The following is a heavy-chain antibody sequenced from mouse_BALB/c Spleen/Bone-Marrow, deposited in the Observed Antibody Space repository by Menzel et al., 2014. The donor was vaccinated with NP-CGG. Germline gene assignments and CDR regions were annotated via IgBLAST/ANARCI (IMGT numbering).Heavy chain of an antibody. J-gene: IGHJ2*01. CDR2: INPYNGGT. D-gene: IGHD2-2*01. Sequence: VQLQQSGPELVKPGASMKISCKASGYSFTGYTMNWVKQSHGKNLEWIGLINPYNGGTSYNQKFKGKATLTVDKSSSTAYVEPLSLTSEDSAVDYGARRGYGYADYFDYWGQGTTLTVSS. CDR1: GYSFTGYT. CDR3: ARRGYGYADYFDY. V-gene: IGHV1-18*01.